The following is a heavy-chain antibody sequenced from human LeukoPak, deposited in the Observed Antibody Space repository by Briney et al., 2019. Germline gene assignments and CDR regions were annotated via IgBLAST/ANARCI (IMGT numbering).Heavy chain of an antibody. CDR1: GFTFSSYS. D-gene: IGHD2-2*01. Sequence: GGSLRLSCAASGFTFSSYSMNWVRQAPGKGLEWVSYISSSSSTIYYADSVKGRFTISRDNAKNSLYLQMNSLRAEDTAVYYCARWWDPPSENDQKVVPAAIGWFDPWGQGTLVTVSS. CDR2: ISSSSSTI. V-gene: IGHV3-48*01. J-gene: IGHJ5*02. CDR3: ARWWDPPSENDQKVVPAAIGWFDP.